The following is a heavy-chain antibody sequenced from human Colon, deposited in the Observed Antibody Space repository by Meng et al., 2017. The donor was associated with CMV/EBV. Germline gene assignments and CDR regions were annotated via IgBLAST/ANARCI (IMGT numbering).Heavy chain of an antibody. CDR2: IWYDGSNK. J-gene: IGHJ3*02. V-gene: IGHV3-33*01. CDR3: ARDSRIAAAGSAAFDI. Sequence: GGSLRLSCAASGFTFSSYGMHWVRQAPGKGLEWVAVIWYDGSNKYYADSVKGRFTISRDNSKNTLYLQMNSLRAEDTAVYYCARDSRIAAAGSAAFDIWGQGTVVTVSS. CDR1: GFTFSSYG. D-gene: IGHD6-13*01.